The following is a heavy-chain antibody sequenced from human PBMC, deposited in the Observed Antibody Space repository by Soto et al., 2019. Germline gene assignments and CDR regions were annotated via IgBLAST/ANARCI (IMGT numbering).Heavy chain of an antibody. CDR2: ITRSGGDT. Sequence: EVQLLESGGGLVQPGGSLRLSCAASGFTFSTYAMTWVRQAPGKGLEWVSAITRSGGDTNYVDAVKGRFTISRDNSKDTLYLQMSSLRAVDTAVYYCAKVGDYYESYAHWYFEVWGRGTLVTVSS. CDR3: AKVGDYYESYAHWYFEV. D-gene: IGHD3-22*01. V-gene: IGHV3-23*01. J-gene: IGHJ2*01. CDR1: GFTFSTYA.